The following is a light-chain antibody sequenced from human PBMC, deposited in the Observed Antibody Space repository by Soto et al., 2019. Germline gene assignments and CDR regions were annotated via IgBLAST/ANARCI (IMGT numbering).Light chain of an antibody. CDR2: GAS. CDR3: QQYGSSPYT. Sequence: EIVLTQSPGTLSLSPGERATLSCRASQSVSSSYLTWYQQKPGQAPRLLIYGASSRATGIPARFSGSGSGTEFGLTISRLESEDFAVYYCQQYGSSPYTFGQGTKLEIK. CDR1: QSVSSSY. V-gene: IGKV3-20*01. J-gene: IGKJ2*01.